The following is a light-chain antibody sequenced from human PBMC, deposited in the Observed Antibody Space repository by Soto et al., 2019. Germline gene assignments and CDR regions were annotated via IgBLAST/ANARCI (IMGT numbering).Light chain of an antibody. J-gene: IGKJ2*01. V-gene: IGKV3-20*01. Sequence: EIVLTQSPGTLSLSPGEGATFSCRASQTVSGTYFAWYQQKPGQAPRLLIYGASSRATGIPDRFSGSGYGTDFTLTISRLEPEDSAVYYCQQYGNSLYTFGQGTKLEI. CDR2: GAS. CDR1: QTVSGTY. CDR3: QQYGNSLYT.